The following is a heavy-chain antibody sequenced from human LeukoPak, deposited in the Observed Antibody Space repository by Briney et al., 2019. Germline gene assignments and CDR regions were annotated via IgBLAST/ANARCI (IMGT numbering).Heavy chain of an antibody. J-gene: IGHJ6*02. CDR1: GYTFTSYG. CDR3: ARDYPNYDILTGPHYYYYGMDV. CDR2: ISAYNGNT. D-gene: IGHD3-9*01. Sequence: EASVTVSCKASGYTFTSYGISWVRQAPGQGLEWMGWISAYNGNTNYAQKLQGRVTMTTDTSTSTAYMELRSLSSDDTAVYYCARDYPNYDILTGPHYYYYGMDVWGQGTTVTVSS. V-gene: IGHV1-18*01.